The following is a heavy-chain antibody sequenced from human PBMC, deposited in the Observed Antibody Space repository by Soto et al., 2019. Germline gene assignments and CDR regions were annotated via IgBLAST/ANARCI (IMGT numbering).Heavy chain of an antibody. CDR2: IYSGGST. J-gene: IGHJ3*02. V-gene: IGHV3-53*01. CDR3: ARDFSSGWFDAFDI. Sequence: GGSLRLSCAASGFTVSSNYMSWVRQAPGKGLEWVSVIYSGGSTYYADSVKGRFTISRDNSKNTLYLQMNSLRAEDTAVYYCARDFSSGWFDAFDIWGQGTMVTVSS. CDR1: GFTVSSNY. D-gene: IGHD6-19*01.